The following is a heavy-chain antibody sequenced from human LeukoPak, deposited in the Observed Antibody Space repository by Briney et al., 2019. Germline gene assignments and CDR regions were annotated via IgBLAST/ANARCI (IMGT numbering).Heavy chain of an antibody. CDR1: GFTFSSYA. V-gene: IGHV3-66*01. D-gene: IGHD6-6*01. J-gene: IGHJ4*02. CDR3: ARGRPDY. Sequence: GGSLRLSCAASGFTFSSYAMSWVRQAPGKGLEWVSVIYSGGSTYYADSVKGRFTISRDNSKNTLYLQMNSLRAEDTAVYYCARGRPDYWGQGTLVTVSS. CDR2: IYSGGST.